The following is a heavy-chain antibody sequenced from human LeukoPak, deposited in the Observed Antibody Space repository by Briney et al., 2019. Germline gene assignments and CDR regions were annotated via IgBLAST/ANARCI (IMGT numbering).Heavy chain of an antibody. CDR3: ARELGIAVAGTAGAFDI. J-gene: IGHJ3*02. CDR2: INPNSGGT. CDR1: GYTFTGYY. D-gene: IGHD6-19*01. Sequence: ASVKVSCKASGYTFTGYYMHWVRQAPGQGLEWRGWINPNSGGTNYAQKFQGRVTMTRDTSISTAYMELSRLRSDDTAVYYCARELGIAVAGTAGAFDIWGQGTMVTVSS. V-gene: IGHV1-2*02.